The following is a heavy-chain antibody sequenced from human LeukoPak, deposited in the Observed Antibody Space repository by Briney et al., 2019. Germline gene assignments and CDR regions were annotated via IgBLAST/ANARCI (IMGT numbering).Heavy chain of an antibody. J-gene: IGHJ4*02. D-gene: IGHD7-27*01. CDR2: INPYSGDT. CDR3: AREGRGSGHWAGFDF. V-gene: IGHV1-2*02. Sequence: GASVKVSCKTSGYTFSDHYVQWLRQAPGQGLEWMGWINPYSGDTSSARKFQGRVTMTKDTSITTAYLELTDLTSDDTAIYYCAREGRGSGHWAGFDFWGQGALVTVSS. CDR1: GYTFSDHY.